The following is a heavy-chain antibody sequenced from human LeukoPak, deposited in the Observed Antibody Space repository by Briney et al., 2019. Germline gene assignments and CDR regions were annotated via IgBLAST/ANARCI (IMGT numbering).Heavy chain of an antibody. Sequence: PGGSLTLSCEPSGLNFSSYDMNWVRQAPGKGLEWVSYSSSSGNLIHYADSVKGRCTFSRDNARNSLYLQMNSLRADDTAIYYCAREGGWNDFDYWGQGTLVTVSS. J-gene: IGHJ4*02. CDR2: SSSSGNLI. CDR3: AREGGWNDFDY. CDR1: GLNFSSYD. V-gene: IGHV3-48*03. D-gene: IGHD1-1*01.